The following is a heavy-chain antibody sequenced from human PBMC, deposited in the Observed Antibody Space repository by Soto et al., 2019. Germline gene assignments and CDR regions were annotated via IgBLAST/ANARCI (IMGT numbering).Heavy chain of an antibody. Sequence: GGSLRLSCAASGFTFSSYGMHWVRQAPGKGLEWVAVISYDGSNKYYADSVKGRFTISRDNSKNTLYLQMNSLRAEDTAVYYCAKGELLWFGELLYYYYGMDVWGQGTTVTAP. V-gene: IGHV3-30*18. CDR3: AKGELLWFGELLYYYYGMDV. CDR2: ISYDGSNK. J-gene: IGHJ6*02. CDR1: GFTFSSYG. D-gene: IGHD3-10*01.